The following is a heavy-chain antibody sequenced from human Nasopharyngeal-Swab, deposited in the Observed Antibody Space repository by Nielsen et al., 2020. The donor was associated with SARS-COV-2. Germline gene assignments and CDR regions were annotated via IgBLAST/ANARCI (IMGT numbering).Heavy chain of an antibody. CDR2: IYYSGST. D-gene: IGHD3-3*01. CDR3: ARDQDYYDFWSGYLGSYGMDV. J-gene: IGHJ6*02. CDR1: GGSISSGGYY. V-gene: IGHV4-31*03. Sequence: SETLSLTCTVSGGSISSGGYYWSWIRQHPGKGLEWIGYIYYSGSTYYNPSLKSRVTMSVDTSKNQFSLKLSSVTAADTAVYYCARDQDYYDFWSGYLGSYGMDVWGQGTTVTVSS.